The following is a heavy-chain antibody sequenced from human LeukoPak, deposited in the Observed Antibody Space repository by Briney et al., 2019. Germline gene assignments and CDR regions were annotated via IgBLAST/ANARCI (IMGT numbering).Heavy chain of an antibody. CDR1: GFTFSTYW. J-gene: IGHJ4*02. V-gene: IGHV3-7*04. CDR2: INQDGTEK. CDR3: ARNMGDY. Sequence: GSLRLSCAASGFTFSTYWMTWVRQAPGKGLEWVANINQDGTEKNYVDSVKGRFTISRDNAKNSLYLQMNSLRAEDTAVYYCARNMGDYWGQGILVTVSS. D-gene: IGHD2/OR15-2a*01.